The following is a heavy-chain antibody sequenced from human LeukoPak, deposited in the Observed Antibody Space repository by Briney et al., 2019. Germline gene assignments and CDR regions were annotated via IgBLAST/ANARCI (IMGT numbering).Heavy chain of an antibody. J-gene: IGHJ5*02. Sequence: PSDTLSLTCSVPVGSISSYYWSLIRQPPGKGLERILYIYYSGSTNYNPSLKSRVTISVDTSKNQFSLKLSSVTGADTGVYYCAGGYYDILTGYTNWFDPWGQGTLVTVSS. CDR2: IYYSGST. CDR3: AGGYYDILTGYTNWFDP. V-gene: IGHV4-59*01. CDR1: VGSISSYY. D-gene: IGHD3-9*01.